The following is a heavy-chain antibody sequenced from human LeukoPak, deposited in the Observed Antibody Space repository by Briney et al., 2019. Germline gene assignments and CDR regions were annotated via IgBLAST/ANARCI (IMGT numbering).Heavy chain of an antibody. J-gene: IGHJ5*02. D-gene: IGHD1-26*01. CDR2: MALSGGPT. CDR1: GFTFSAYA. V-gene: IGHV3-23*01. Sequence: GRSLRLSCAASGFTFSAYAMAWVRRPPGRGLEWVSTMALSGGPTHYADAVEGRFTISRDDSKSTLYLHINNLRAEDTAVYYCARDFSLVVGASDSWGKGTLVTVSS. CDR3: ARDFSLVVGASDS.